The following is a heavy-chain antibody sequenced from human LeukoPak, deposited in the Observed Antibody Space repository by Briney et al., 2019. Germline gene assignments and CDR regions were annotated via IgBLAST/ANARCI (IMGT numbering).Heavy chain of an antibody. CDR1: GFTFTNYA. V-gene: IGHV1-3*01. CDR3: ARGIWSRTVSSYYFDY. J-gene: IGHJ4*02. Sequence: GASVKVSCKASGFTFTNYAMQWVRQAPGQRLECMGWINAGNGHIRYSQRFQGRVTITRDTSATTVYMEVTSLRSEDTAVYYCARGIWSRTVSSYYFDYWGQGTLVTVSS. CDR2: INAGNGHI. D-gene: IGHD3-3*01.